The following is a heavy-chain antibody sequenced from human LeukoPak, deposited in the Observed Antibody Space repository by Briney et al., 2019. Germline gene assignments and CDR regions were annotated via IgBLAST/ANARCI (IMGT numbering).Heavy chain of an antibody. CDR2: ISAYNGNT. V-gene: IGHV1-18*01. CDR3: ATALYGGPRFGMDV. Sequence: ASVKVSCKASGYTFTNYGISWVRQAPGQGLEWMGWISAYNGNTNYAQKLQGRVTMTTDTSTSTAYIELRSLTSDDTAVYYCATALYGGPRFGMDVWGQGTTVTVSS. CDR1: GYTFTNYG. J-gene: IGHJ6*02. D-gene: IGHD4-17*01.